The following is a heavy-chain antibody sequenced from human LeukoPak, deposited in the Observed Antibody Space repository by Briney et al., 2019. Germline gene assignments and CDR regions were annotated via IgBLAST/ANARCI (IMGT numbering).Heavy chain of an antibody. D-gene: IGHD4-17*01. CDR1: GFTFSSYA. J-gene: IGHJ2*01. Sequence: GGSLRLSCAASGFTFSSYAMSWVRQAPGKGLEWVSAISSNGGSTYYANSVKGRFTISRDNSKNTLYLQMGSLRAEDMAVYYCAKKRGGGDFWYFDLWGRGTLVTVSS. CDR2: ISSNGGST. V-gene: IGHV3-64*01. CDR3: AKKRGGGDFWYFDL.